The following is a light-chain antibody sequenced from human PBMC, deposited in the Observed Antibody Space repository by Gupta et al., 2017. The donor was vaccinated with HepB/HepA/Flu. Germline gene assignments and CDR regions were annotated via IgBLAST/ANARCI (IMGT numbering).Light chain of an antibody. V-gene: IGKV1-33*01. CDR3: QGEDTLRIT. Sequence: DIQMPQSPSSLSASVGDRVTITCQASQEISNYINWYQQKPWKAPKLLIYDASKVETGVPSTFSESRSATDFTFSISSLQLEDVATYYCQGEDTLRITFGRGTKVEIK. J-gene: IGKJ4*01. CDR2: DAS. CDR1: QEISNY.